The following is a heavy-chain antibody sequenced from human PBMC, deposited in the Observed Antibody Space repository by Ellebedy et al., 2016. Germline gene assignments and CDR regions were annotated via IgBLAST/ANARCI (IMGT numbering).Heavy chain of an antibody. CDR3: ARDHPILWFGEYTLGDGMDV. J-gene: IGHJ6*02. V-gene: IGHV3-21*01. D-gene: IGHD3-10*01. Sequence: GGSLRLXCAASGFTFSSYSMNWVRQAPGKGLEWVSSISSSSSYIYYADSVKGRFTISRDNAKNSLYLQMNSLRAEDTAVYYCARDHPILWFGEYTLGDGMDVWGQGTTVTVSS. CDR1: GFTFSSYS. CDR2: ISSSSSYI.